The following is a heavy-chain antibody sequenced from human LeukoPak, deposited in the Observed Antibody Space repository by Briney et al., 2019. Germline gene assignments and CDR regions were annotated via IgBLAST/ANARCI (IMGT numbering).Heavy chain of an antibody. CDR3: VRLRRTSIFG. D-gene: IGHD3-3*01. CDR1: GGSISSNIFY. Sequence: SETLSLTCTVSGGSISSNIFYWGWVRQPPGKGLEWIGSIYYTVSTYYNPSLQSRVTISVDTSKNQFSLKLSSVTAADTAVYYCVRLRRTSIFGWGQGTLVTVSS. CDR2: IYYTVST. J-gene: IGHJ4*02. V-gene: IGHV4-39*01.